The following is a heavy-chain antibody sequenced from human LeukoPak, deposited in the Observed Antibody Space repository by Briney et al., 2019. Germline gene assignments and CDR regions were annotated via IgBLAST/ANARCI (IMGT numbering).Heavy chain of an antibody. CDR3: AKAPVTTCRGAYCYPFDY. Sequence: GGSLRLSCEASGFSFPYGMSWVRQAPGKGLEWVSGITNSGENTYYADSVKGRFTISRDSSKNTLFPQMNRLRPEDAAVYYCAKAPVTTCRGAYCYPFDYWGQGTLVTVSS. V-gene: IGHV3-23*01. D-gene: IGHD2-21*01. CDR1: GFSFPYG. CDR2: ITNSGENT. J-gene: IGHJ4*02.